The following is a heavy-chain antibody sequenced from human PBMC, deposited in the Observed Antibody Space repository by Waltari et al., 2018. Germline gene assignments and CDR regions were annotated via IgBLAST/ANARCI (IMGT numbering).Heavy chain of an antibody. Sequence: EVQLVESGGGLLQPGGSLRLSCAASGFTVSSNYMSWVRQAPGKGLEWVSVIYSGGSTYYADSVKGRFTISRDNSKNTLYLQMNSLRAEDTAVYYCASGRDYDSSGYYPSLEGAFDIWGQGTMVTVSS. D-gene: IGHD3-22*01. V-gene: IGHV3-66*02. CDR2: IYSGGST. J-gene: IGHJ3*02. CDR3: ASGRDYDSSGYYPSLEGAFDI. CDR1: GFTVSSNY.